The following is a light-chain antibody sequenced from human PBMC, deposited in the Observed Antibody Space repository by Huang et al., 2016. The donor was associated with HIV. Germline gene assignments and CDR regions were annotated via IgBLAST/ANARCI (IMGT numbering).Light chain of an antibody. CDR1: RNLTNSQ. CDR3: QQYDTFS. CDR2: GAS. J-gene: IGKJ2*01. Sequence: VLTQSPGILSLSAGERASLSCRASRNLTNSQLAWYQQKVGQPPRLLVFGASTRGSGVPERVTGGGSGRDFTLSISGLEPDDFATYYCQQYDTFSFGQGTRLE. V-gene: IGKV3-20*01.